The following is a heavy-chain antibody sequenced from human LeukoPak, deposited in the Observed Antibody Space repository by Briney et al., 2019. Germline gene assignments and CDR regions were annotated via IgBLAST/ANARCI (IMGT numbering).Heavy chain of an antibody. CDR1: GFTFGDYA. CDR2: IRSKAYGGAT. V-gene: IGHV3-49*04. Sequence: GGSLRLSCTASGFTFGDYAMSWVRQAPGKGLEWVGFIRSKAYGGATEYAASVKGRFTISRDDSKSIAYLQMNSLKTEDTAVYYCTRDSTPVVGVVDYWGQGTLATVSS. J-gene: IGHJ4*02. CDR3: TRDSTPVVGVVDY. D-gene: IGHD1-26*01.